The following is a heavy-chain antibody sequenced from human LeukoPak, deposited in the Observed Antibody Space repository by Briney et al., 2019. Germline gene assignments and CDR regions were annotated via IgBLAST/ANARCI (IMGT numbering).Heavy chain of an antibody. V-gene: IGHV4-59*01. Sequence: SETLSLTLTVPGGSISPYYWTWIPQPPGKGPEWIGYIYFSGNTNYNPSLKSRVTISLHTSKNQFSLNLSSVTAADTAVYYCARSPTYYSDSNGYPRGFDYWGQGTLVTVSS. CDR3: ARSPTYYSDSNGYPRGFDY. D-gene: IGHD3-22*01. CDR1: GGSISPYY. J-gene: IGHJ4*02. CDR2: IYFSGNT.